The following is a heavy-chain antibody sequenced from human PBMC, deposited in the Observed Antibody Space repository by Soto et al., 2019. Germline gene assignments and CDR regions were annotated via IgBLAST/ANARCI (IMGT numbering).Heavy chain of an antibody. V-gene: IGHV4-34*01. Sequence: LSLTCVVSGGSLSDYFWSWIRQPPGMALEWIGEINHLGSINYNPSLKSRVTMSVDTSKNQFSLTLNSVTAADTATYYCARGGISHWAYFYYMDVWDRGATVTVSS. CDR2: INHLGSI. J-gene: IGHJ6*03. CDR3: ARGGISHWAYFYYMDV. CDR1: GGSLSDYF. D-gene: IGHD2-21*01.